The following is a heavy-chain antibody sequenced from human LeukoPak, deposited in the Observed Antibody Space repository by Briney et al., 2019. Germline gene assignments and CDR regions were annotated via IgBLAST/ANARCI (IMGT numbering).Heavy chain of an antibody. V-gene: IGHV6-1*01. Sequence: SQTLSLTCDISGDRFSSNSAAWNWIRQSPSIGLEWLGRTYYRSKWYNDYAVFVKSRISINADTSKNQFSLQLKSVTPEDTAVYYCARIEYSALLYYSGLDVWGQGTTVTVSS. CDR2: TYYRSKWYN. CDR1: GDRFSSNSAA. CDR3: ARIEYSALLYYSGLDV. D-gene: IGHD2/OR15-2a*01. J-gene: IGHJ6*02.